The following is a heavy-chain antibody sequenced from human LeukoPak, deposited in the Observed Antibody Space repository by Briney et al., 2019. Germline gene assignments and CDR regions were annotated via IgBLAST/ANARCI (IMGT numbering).Heavy chain of an antibody. Sequence: GESLKISCKGSGYSFTSYWIGWVRQMPGKGLECMGIIYPGDSDTRYSPSFQGQVTISADRSISTAYLQWSSLKASDTAVYYCARHETGPYFDYWGQGTLVTVSS. D-gene: IGHD1-1*01. V-gene: IGHV5-51*01. J-gene: IGHJ4*02. CDR1: GYSFTSYW. CDR2: IYPGDSDT. CDR3: ARHETGPYFDY.